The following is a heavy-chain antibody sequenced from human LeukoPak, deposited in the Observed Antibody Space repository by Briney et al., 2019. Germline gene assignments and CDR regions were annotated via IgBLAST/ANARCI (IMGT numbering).Heavy chain of an antibody. Sequence: GGSLRLSCAASGFTFSTYCMHWVRQAPGKGLEWVAFIRYDGSYKYYAASVMGRFTISRDISQDTLYLQLNSLRVQDTAVYYCAKDSHRTGSYSGTYPYYFDYWGQGTLVSVSS. CDR3: AKDSHRTGSYSGTYPYYFDY. CDR1: GFTFSTYC. V-gene: IGHV3-30*02. CDR2: IRYDGSYK. J-gene: IGHJ4*02. D-gene: IGHD3-10*01.